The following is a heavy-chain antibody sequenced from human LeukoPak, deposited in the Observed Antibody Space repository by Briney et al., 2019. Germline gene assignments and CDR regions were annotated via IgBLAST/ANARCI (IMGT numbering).Heavy chain of an antibody. V-gene: IGHV4-59*01. CDR1: GGSISSYY. CDR3: ARAGGDHPFDP. D-gene: IGHD4-17*01. Sequence: SETLSLTCAVSGGSISSYYWNWIRQPPGKGLEWIGYIFYSGRTNYNPSLKSRVTISVDTSKNHFPLKLTSVTAADTAVYYCARAGGDHPFDPWGQGALVTVSS. J-gene: IGHJ5*02. CDR2: IFYSGRT.